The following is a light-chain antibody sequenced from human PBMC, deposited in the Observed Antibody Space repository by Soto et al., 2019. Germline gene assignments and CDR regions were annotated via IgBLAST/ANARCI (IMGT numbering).Light chain of an antibody. CDR3: HKYNSAPLT. J-gene: IGKJ4*01. CDR2: AAS. Sequence: DIQMTQSPSSLSASFGDRVTITCRASQGIGVYLAWFQQKPGNAPKLLIYAASTLQSGAPSRFSGSGSGTDFTLTISSLQPEDVATYYCHKYNSAPLTFGGGTKVEIK. V-gene: IGKV1-27*01. CDR1: QGIGVY.